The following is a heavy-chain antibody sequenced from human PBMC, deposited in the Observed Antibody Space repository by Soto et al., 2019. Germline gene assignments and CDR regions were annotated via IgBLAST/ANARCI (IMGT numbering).Heavy chain of an antibody. D-gene: IGHD2-15*01. CDR3: ARDQGYCSGGSCYVAGY. CDR1: GFTISSYW. CDR2: INSDGSST. J-gene: IGHJ4*02. Sequence: EVQMVESGGGLVQPGGSLRLSCAASGFTISSYWMHWVRQAPGKGLVWVSRINSDGSSTTYADSVKGRFTISRDNAKNTLYLQLNSLRPEDTAVYYCARDQGYCSGGSCYVAGYWGQGTLVTVSS. V-gene: IGHV3-74*01.